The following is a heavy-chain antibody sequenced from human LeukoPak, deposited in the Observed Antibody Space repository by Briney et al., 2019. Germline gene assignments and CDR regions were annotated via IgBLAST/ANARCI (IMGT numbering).Heavy chain of an antibody. V-gene: IGHV1-8*01. J-gene: IGHJ6*02. D-gene: IGHD3-9*01. CDR3: ARAERPFDWLLYPTDYGMDV. CDR2: MNPNSGNT. Sequence: GASVKVSCKASGYTFTSYDINWVRQATGQGLEWMGWMNPNSGNTGYAQKFQGRVTMTRNTSISTAYMELSSLRSEDTAVYYCARAERPFDWLLYPTDYGMDVWGQGALVTVPS. CDR1: GYTFTSYD.